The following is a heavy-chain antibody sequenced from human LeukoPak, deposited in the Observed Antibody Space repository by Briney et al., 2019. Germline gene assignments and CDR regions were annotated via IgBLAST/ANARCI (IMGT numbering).Heavy chain of an antibody. CDR2: INPNSGGT. CDR1: GYIFTDYY. D-gene: IGHD2-15*01. Sequence: ASVKVSCKASGYIFTDYYMHWVRQAPGQGLEWMGWINPNSGGTNYAQKFQGWVTMTRDTSISTAYMELSRLRSDDTAVYYCARDYGDCSGGSCYSNWFDPWGQGTLVTVSS. J-gene: IGHJ5*02. V-gene: IGHV1-2*04. CDR3: ARDYGDCSGGSCYSNWFDP.